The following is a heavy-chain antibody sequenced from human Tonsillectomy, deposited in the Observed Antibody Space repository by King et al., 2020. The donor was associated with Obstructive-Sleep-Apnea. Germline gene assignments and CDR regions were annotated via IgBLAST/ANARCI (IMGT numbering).Heavy chain of an antibody. CDR1: GGSFSGYY. CDR3: ARGNWFDY. CDR2: INHSGST. J-gene: IGHJ4*02. V-gene: IGHV4-34*01. Sequence: VQLQQWGAGLLKPSETLSLTCAVYGGSFSGYYWSWIRQPPGKGLEWIGEINHSGSTNYNPSLKSRVTISVDTSKNQFSLKLGSVTAADTAVYYCARGNWFDYWGQGTLVTVSS. D-gene: IGHD1-1*01.